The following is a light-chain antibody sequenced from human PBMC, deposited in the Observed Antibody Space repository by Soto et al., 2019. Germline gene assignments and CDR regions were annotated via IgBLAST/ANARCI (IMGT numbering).Light chain of an antibody. V-gene: IGKV1-5*01. Sequence: DIQMTQSPSTLSGSVVDRVTITCRARQNIHPWLAWFQLKPGQAPKLLVYNASSLVSGVPSRFAASGSETEFTLTIDSLQPDDFATYYCQQNNFYFGRGTKVDI. J-gene: IGKJ3*01. CDR3: QQNNFY. CDR2: NAS. CDR1: QNIHPW.